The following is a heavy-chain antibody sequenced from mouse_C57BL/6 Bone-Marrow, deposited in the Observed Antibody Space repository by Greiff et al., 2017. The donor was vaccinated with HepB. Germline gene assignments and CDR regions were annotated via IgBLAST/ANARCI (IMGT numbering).Heavy chain of an antibody. V-gene: IGHV1-15*01. CDR3: TRGGDDCGLGPFDY. D-gene: IGHD2-13*01. J-gene: IGHJ2*01. CDR2: IDPETGGT. Sequence: VQLQQSGAELVRPGASVTLSCKASGYTFTDYEMHWVKQTPVHGLEWIGAIDPETGGTAYNQKFKGKAILTADKSSSTAYMELRSLTSEDSAVYYCTRGGDDCGLGPFDYWGQGTTLTVSS. CDR1: GYTFTDYE.